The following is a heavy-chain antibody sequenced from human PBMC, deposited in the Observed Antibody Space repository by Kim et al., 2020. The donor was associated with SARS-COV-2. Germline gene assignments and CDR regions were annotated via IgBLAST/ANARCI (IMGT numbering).Heavy chain of an antibody. Sequence: GGSLRLSCAASGFTVSSNYMSWVRQAPGKGLEWVSVIYSGGSTYYADSVKGRFTISRDNSKNTLYLQMNSLRAEDTAVYYCARMRGSGSYRNYYYYGMDVWGQGTTVTVSS. CDR2: IYSGGST. V-gene: IGHV3-53*01. D-gene: IGHD3-10*01. J-gene: IGHJ6*02. CDR1: GFTVSSNY. CDR3: ARMRGSGSYRNYYYYGMDV.